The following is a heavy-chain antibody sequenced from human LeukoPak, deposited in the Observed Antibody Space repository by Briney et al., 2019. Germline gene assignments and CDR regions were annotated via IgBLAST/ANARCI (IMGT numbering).Heavy chain of an antibody. CDR2: IHTSGST. D-gene: IGHD3-22*01. V-gene: IGHV4-4*07. CDR1: GGSISSYY. J-gene: IGHJ4*02. Sequence: PSETLSLTCAVSGGSISSYYWSWIQQPAGKGLEWIGRIHTSGSTNYNPSLKSRVTMSVDTSKNQSSLKMTSVTAADTAVYYCARGDDSSGQGYWGQGTLVTVSS. CDR3: ARGDDSSGQGY.